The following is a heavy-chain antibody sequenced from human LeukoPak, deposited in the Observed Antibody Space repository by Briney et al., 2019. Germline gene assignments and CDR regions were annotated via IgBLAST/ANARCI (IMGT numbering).Heavy chain of an antibody. CDR1: GYTFTSYG. CDR2: INPSGGST. V-gene: IGHV1-46*01. D-gene: IGHD3-22*01. J-gene: IGHJ4*02. Sequence: ASVKVSCKASGYTFTSYGISWVRQAPGQGLEWMGIINPSGGSTSYAQKFQGRVTMTRDMSTSTAYMELSRLRSDDTAVYYCARDYYDSSGYTYYFDYWGQGTLVTVSS. CDR3: ARDYYDSSGYTYYFDY.